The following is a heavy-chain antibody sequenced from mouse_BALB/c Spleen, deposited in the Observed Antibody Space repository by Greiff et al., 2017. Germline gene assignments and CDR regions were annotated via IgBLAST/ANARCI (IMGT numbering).Heavy chain of an antibody. D-gene: IGHD2-4*01. V-gene: IGHV5-17*02. CDR2: ISSGSSTI. J-gene: IGHJ2*01. CDR1: GFTFSSFG. Sequence: EVQVVESGGGLVQPGGSRKLSCAASGFTFSSFGMHWVRQAPEKGLEWVAYISSGSSTIYYADTVKGRFTISRDNPKNTLFLQMTSLRSEDTAMYYCARRTDYLYYFDYWGQGTTLTVSS. CDR3: ARRTDYLYYFDY.